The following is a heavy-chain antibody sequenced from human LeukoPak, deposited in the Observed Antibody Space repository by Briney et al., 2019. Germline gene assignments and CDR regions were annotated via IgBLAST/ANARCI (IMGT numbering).Heavy chain of an antibody. CDR3: ARGHPHGWELYLDY. CDR1: GFTFSSYA. D-gene: IGHD1-26*01. Sequence: GSLRLSCAASGFTFSSYAMSWVRQAPGKGLEWVSAISGSGGSTYYADSVKGRFTISRDNSKNTLYLQMSSQRVEDTAVYYCARGHPHGWELYLDYWGQGTLVTVSS. J-gene: IGHJ4*02. V-gene: IGHV3-23*01. CDR2: ISGSGGST.